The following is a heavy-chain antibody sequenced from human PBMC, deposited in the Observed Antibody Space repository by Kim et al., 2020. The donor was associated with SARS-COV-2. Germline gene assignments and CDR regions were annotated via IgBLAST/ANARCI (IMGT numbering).Heavy chain of an antibody. J-gene: IGHJ5*02. CDR3: AKDVWFGDSAPSWFDP. Sequence: ASVKVSCKASGYNFENYGITWVRQAHGQGLECMGWINTYNNDSKDGQKFQGRISMTADRSTNTVYMELRDLRPDDTAVYYCAKDVWFGDSAPSWFDPWGQGTLVAVSS. CDR1: GYNFENYG. D-gene: IGHD3-10*01. V-gene: IGHV1-18*04. CDR2: INTYNNDS.